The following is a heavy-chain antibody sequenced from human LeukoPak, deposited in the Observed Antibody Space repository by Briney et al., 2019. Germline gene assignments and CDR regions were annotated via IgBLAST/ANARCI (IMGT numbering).Heavy chain of an antibody. Sequence: SETLSLTCSVSGASITTTNFWWTWIRQSPGRGLEWIGYIHDRGSDKYNPALESRATLSVDTSKNQFSLRLNSVTAADTAVYYCARYGLVEFRNAFQYWGQGILVSVSS. CDR2: IHDRGSD. CDR3: ARYGLVEFRNAFQY. D-gene: IGHD6-6*01. CDR1: GASITTTNFW. V-gene: IGHV4-61*01. J-gene: IGHJ1*01.